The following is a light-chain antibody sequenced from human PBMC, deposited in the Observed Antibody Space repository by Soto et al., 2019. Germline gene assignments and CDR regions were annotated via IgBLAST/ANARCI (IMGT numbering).Light chain of an antibody. V-gene: IGLV3-25*03. CDR2: KNS. Sequence: SYELTQPPSVSVSPGQMARITCSGDALPKQYAYWYQQKPGQAPVLVIYKNSERPSGIPERFSGSSSGTTVTLTISGVQAEDEADYYCQSADKSSTYVFGTGTKVTVL. J-gene: IGLJ1*01. CDR1: ALPKQY. CDR3: QSADKSSTYV.